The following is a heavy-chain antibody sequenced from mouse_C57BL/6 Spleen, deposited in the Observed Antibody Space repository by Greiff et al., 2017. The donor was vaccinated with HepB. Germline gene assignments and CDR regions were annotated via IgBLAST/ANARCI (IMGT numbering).Heavy chain of an antibody. Sequence: VQLQHSGAELVKPGASVKLSCTASGFNIKGYYMHWVKQRPEQGLEWIGRIDPEDGETKYAPKFQGKATITAETSSTTAYLQLSSLTSEDTAVYYGARGDEGYFDDWGQGTTLTVSS. CDR1: GFNIKGYY. D-gene: IGHD3-3*01. V-gene: IGHV14-2*01. CDR2: IDPEDGET. J-gene: IGHJ2*01. CDR3: ARGDEGYFDD.